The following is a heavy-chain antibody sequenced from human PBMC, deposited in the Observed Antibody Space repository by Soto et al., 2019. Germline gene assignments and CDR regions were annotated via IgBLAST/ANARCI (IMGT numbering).Heavy chain of an antibody. CDR2: IWYDGSNK. CDR1: GFTFSSYG. J-gene: IGHJ3*02. D-gene: IGHD1-26*01. CDR3: AREGVTRALGAFDI. V-gene: IGHV3-33*01. Sequence: GGSLRLSCAASGFTFSSYGMHWVRQAPGKGLEWVAVIWYDGSNKYYADSVKGRFTISRDNSRNTLYLQMNSLRAEDTAVYYCAREGVTRALGAFDIWGQGTMVTGSS.